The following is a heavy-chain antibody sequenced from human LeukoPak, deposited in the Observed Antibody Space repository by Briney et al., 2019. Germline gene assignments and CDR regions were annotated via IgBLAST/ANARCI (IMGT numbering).Heavy chain of an antibody. V-gene: IGHV3-7*01. D-gene: IGHD3-10*01. CDR2: IHKDGSAK. CDR3: TRDRGFGADDY. CDR1: GFTFSSYG. Sequence: GGSLRLSCAASGFTFSSYGMSWVRQAPGKGLEWVANIHKDGSAKRYVDSVKGRFTISRDNAKSSLYLQMNSLRDEDTAVYYCTRDRGFGADDYWGQGSLVSVSS. J-gene: IGHJ4*02.